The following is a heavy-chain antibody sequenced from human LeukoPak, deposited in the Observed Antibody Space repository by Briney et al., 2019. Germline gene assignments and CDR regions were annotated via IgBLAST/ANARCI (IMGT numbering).Heavy chain of an antibody. J-gene: IGHJ6*02. D-gene: IGHD3-3*01. CDR3: ARDRTYYDFWSGYYRDYYCYGMDV. CDR1: GYTFTSYG. V-gene: IGHV1-18*01. CDR2: IRAYNGNT. Sequence: PGASVKVSCKASGYTFTSYGIGWVRQAPGQGLEWMGWIRAYNGNTNYAQKLQGRVTMTTDTSTSTAYMELRSLRSDDTAVYYCARDRTYYDFWSGYYRDYYCYGMDVWGQGTTVTVSS.